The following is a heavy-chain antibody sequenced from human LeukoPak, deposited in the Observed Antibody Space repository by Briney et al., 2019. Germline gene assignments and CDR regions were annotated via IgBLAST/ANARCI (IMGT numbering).Heavy chain of an antibody. CDR3: ARDGVYSSSWYYFDY. V-gene: IGHV4-59*01. CDR2: IYYSGST. CDR1: GGSISSYY. J-gene: IGHJ4*02. Sequence: SETLSLTCTVSGGSISSYYWSWIRQPPGKGLEWIGYIYYSGSTNYNPSLKSRVTISEDTSKNQFSLKLSSVTAADTAVYYCARDGVYSSSWYYFDYWGQGTLVTVSS. D-gene: IGHD6-13*01.